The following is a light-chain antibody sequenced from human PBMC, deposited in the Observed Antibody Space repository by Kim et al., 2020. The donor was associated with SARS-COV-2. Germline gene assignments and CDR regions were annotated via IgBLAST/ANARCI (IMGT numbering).Light chain of an antibody. CDR2: YDS. CDR3: QGWDSSSDPVV. V-gene: IGLV3-21*04. CDR1: NIGSKS. Sequence: SYELTQPPSVSVAPGKTARITCGGNNIGSKSVHWYQQKPGQAPVLVIYYDSDRPSGIPERFSGSNSGNTATLTISRVEAGDEADYYCQGWDSSSDPVVCG. J-gene: IGLJ2*01.